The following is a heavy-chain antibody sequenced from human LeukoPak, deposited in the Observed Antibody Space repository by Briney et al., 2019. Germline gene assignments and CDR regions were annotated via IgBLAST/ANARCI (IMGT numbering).Heavy chain of an antibody. CDR1: GFTFSSYA. D-gene: IGHD6-13*01. Sequence: GGPLRLSCAASGFTFSSYAMHWVRQAPGKGLEWVAVISYDGSNKYYADSVKGRFTISRDNSKNTLYLQMNRLRAEDTAVYYCAKPSLGSSWYFDYWGQGTLVTVSS. V-gene: IGHV3-30*04. CDR3: AKPSLGSSWYFDY. J-gene: IGHJ4*02. CDR2: ISYDGSNK.